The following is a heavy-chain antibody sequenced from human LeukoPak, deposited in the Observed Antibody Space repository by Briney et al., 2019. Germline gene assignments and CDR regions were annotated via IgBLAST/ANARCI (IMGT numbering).Heavy chain of an antibody. CDR3: VADHGLGELFPLDY. Sequence: GGSLRLSCAASGFTFSVYWMSWVRQAPGKGLEWVANIKQDGSEKYYVDSVKGRFTISRDNAKNSLYLQMNSLRAEDTAVYYCVADHGLGELFPLDYWGQGTLVTVSS. CDR1: GFTFSVYW. V-gene: IGHV3-7*01. D-gene: IGHD3-10*01. J-gene: IGHJ4*02. CDR2: IKQDGSEK.